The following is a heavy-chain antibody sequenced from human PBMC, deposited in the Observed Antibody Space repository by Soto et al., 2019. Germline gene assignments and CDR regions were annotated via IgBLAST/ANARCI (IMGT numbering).Heavy chain of an antibody. V-gene: IGHV1-69*01. D-gene: IGHD3-22*01. CDR1: GGTFSSYA. CDR3: ASAGYYDSSGYYHGMDV. J-gene: IGHJ6*02. CDR2: IIPIFGTA. Sequence: QVQLVQSGAEVKKPGSSVKVSCKASGGTFSSYAISWVRQAPGQGLEWMGGIIPIFGTANYAQKFQGRVTITADESTSTAYMELSSPRSEDTAVYYCASAGYYDSSGYYHGMDVWGQGTTVTVSS.